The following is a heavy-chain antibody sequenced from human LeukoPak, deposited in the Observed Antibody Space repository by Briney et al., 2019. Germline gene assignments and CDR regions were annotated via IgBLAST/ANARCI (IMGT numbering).Heavy chain of an antibody. D-gene: IGHD2-21*02. J-gene: IGHJ5*02. CDR1: GDTFSAYY. CDR3: ARDVCGGDCYSGEGWFDP. V-gene: IGHV1-2*02. Sequence: ASVKVSCKASGDTFSAYYFHWVRQAPGQGLEWMGWINPSSGGTNYAQRVQGRVTMTRDTSISTAYMELSTLKSDDTAVYYCARDVCGGDCYSGEGWFDPWGQGTLVTVSS. CDR2: INPSSGGT.